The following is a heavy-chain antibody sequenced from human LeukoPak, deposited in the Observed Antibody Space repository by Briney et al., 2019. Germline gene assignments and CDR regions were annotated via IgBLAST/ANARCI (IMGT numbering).Heavy chain of an antibody. V-gene: IGHV1-18*01. Sequence: ASVKVSCKASGYTFTSHGISWVRQAPGQGLEWMGWISTYNGNTNYAQKLQGRVTMTTDTSTNTAYMELRSLSSDDTAVYYCARNVSGYYVYWGLGTLVTVSS. CDR2: ISTYNGNT. CDR3: ARNVSGYYVY. CDR1: GYTFTSHG. D-gene: IGHD3-22*01. J-gene: IGHJ4*02.